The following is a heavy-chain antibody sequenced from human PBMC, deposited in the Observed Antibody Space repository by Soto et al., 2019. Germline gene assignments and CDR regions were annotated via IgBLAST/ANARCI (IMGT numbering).Heavy chain of an antibody. Sequence: LGESLKISCKGSGYSFTSYWISWVRQMPGKGLEWMGRIDPSDSYTNYSPSFQGHVTISADKSISTAYLQWSSLKASDTAMYYCASSRQNMIVVWGQGTLVTVSS. J-gene: IGHJ1*01. V-gene: IGHV5-10-1*01. D-gene: IGHD3-22*01. CDR2: IDPSDSYT. CDR1: GYSFTSYW. CDR3: ASSRQNMIVV.